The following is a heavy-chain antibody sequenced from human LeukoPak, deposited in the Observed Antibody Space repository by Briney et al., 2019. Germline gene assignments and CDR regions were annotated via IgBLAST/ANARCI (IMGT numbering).Heavy chain of an antibody. CDR2: IYYSGTT. V-gene: IGHV4-59*12. CDR3: AGSGYDYVTLDY. Sequence: SETLSLTCTVSGGSISSYYWSWIRQPPGKGLEWIGYIYYSGTTNHNPSLKSRVTISVDTSKNQFSLKLSSATAADTAVYYCAGSGYDYVTLDYWGQGTLVTVSS. J-gene: IGHJ4*02. CDR1: GGSISSYY. D-gene: IGHD5-12*01.